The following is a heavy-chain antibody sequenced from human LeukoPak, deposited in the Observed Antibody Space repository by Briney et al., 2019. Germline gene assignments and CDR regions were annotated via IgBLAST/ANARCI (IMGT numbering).Heavy chain of an antibody. D-gene: IGHD3-9*01. V-gene: IGHV3-11*03. CDR3: ARLFHSLPPLGAPRDWLLHYYYYYGMDV. CDR2: ISSSISDT. Sequence: VGSLRLSCAASGFTFSDYYISCIREAPGEGLERVSYISSSISDTNYADSLKGRFTISIDNAKNSMYLQTNSMRAEDTAVYYCARLFHSLPPLGAPRDWLLHYYYYYGMDVWGQGNTVTVSS. CDR1: GFTFSDYY. J-gene: IGHJ6*02.